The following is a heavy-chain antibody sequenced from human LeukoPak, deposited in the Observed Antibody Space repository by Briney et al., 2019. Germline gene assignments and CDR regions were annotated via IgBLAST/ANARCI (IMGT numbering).Heavy chain of an antibody. V-gene: IGHV3-23*01. D-gene: IGHD3-22*01. CDR3: AKDLYYDSSGYLPSGY. J-gene: IGHJ4*02. CDR1: GFTFSSYA. Sequence: GGSLRLSCAASGFTFSSYAMNWVRQAPGKGLEWVSGISGGADSTYYADSVKGRFTISRDNSKNTLYLQMNSLRAEDTAVYYCAKDLYYDSSGYLPSGYWGQGTLVTVSS. CDR2: ISGGADST.